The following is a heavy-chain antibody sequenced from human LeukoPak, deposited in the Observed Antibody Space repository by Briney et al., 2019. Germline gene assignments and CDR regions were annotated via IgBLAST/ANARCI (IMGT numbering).Heavy chain of an antibody. Sequence: PGGSLRLSCVVSGFNFADYAMHWVRQPPGKGLEWVSLISADGGSTFSADSVKGRFSISRDNSKNSLYLQMHSLRSEDTAMYYCAKESGKFDYWGQGTLVAVSS. CDR3: AKESGKFDY. V-gene: IGHV3-43*02. CDR2: ISADGGST. J-gene: IGHJ4*02. CDR1: GFNFADYA.